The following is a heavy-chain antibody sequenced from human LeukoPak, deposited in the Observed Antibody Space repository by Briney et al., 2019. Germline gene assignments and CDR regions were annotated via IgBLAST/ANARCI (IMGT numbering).Heavy chain of an antibody. Sequence: PSETLSLTCAVYGGSFSGYYWSWIRQPPGKGLEWIGEINHSGSTNYNPSLKSRVTISVDTSKNQFSLKLSSVTAADTAVYYCARGRVGHNQWGQGTLVTVSS. CDR3: ARGRVGHNQ. CDR1: GGSFSGYY. J-gene: IGHJ4*02. V-gene: IGHV4-34*01. D-gene: IGHD1-1*01. CDR2: INHSGST.